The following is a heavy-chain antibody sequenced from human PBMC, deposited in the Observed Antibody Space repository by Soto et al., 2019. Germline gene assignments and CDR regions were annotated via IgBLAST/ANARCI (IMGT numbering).Heavy chain of an antibody. Sequence: PSDTLSLTCTVYGGSFSSFYWSWIRQSPGKGLEWIGEIHHSGTTNYNPSLKSRVTISVDTSKNQFSLELSSVTAADTALYYCVSYGSGTSYSGYSFDFWSQGSLVTVS. CDR1: GGSFSSFY. CDR2: IHHSGTT. D-gene: IGHD3-10*01. V-gene: IGHV4-34*01. CDR3: VSYGSGTSYSGYSFDF. J-gene: IGHJ4*02.